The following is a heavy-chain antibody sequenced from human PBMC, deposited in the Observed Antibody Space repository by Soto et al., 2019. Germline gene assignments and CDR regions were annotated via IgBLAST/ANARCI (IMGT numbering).Heavy chain of an antibody. D-gene: IGHD2-15*01. CDR3: ARHPGYCSGGSCYPRYYFDY. J-gene: IGHJ4*02. V-gene: IGHV3-66*04. Sequence: GGSLRLSCAASGFTVSSNYMSWVRQAPGKGLEWVSVIYSGGSTYYADSVKGRFTISRDNSKNTLYLQMNSLRAEDTAVYYCARHPGYCSGGSCYPRYYFDYWGQGTLVTVSS. CDR2: IYSGGST. CDR1: GFTVSSNY.